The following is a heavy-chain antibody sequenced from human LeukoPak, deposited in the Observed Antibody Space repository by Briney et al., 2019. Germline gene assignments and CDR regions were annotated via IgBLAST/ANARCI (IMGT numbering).Heavy chain of an antibody. CDR3: ARKLRLGGNWFDP. D-gene: IGHD1-26*01. CDR2: ISGSGGST. V-gene: IGHV3-23*01. J-gene: IGHJ5*02. Sequence: GGSLRLSCAASGFTFSSYAMSWVRQAPGKGLEWVSAISGSGGSTYYADSVKGRFTISRDNSKNTLYLQMNSLRSEDTALYYCARKLRLGGNWFDPWGQGTLVTVSS. CDR1: GFTFSSYA.